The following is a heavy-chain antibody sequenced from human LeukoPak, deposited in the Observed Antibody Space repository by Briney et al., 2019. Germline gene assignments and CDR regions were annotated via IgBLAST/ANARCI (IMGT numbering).Heavy chain of an antibody. CDR1: GYSISSGYY. CDR2: IYHSGST. D-gene: IGHD4-17*01. CDR3: AREGSDYGDYVWTYYYYYMDV. J-gene: IGHJ6*03. Sequence: SETLSLTCTVSGYSISSGYYWGWIRQHPGKGLEWIGSIYHSGSTYYNPSLKSRVTISVDTSKNQFSLKLSSVTAADTAVYYCAREGSDYGDYVWTYYYYYMDVWGKGTTVTVSS. V-gene: IGHV4-38-2*02.